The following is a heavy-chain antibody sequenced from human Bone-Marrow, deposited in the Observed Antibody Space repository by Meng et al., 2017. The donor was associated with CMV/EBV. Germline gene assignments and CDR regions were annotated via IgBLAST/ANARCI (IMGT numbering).Heavy chain of an antibody. CDR1: GFTCSSYA. CDR3: ANLGYCSGGSCYHGLY. Sequence: GFTCSSYAMHWVRQAPGKGLEWVAVISYDGSNKYYADSVKGRFTISRDNSKNTLYLQMNSLRAEDTAVYYCANLGYCSGGSCYHGLYWGQGTLVTVSS. V-gene: IGHV3-30-3*02. CDR2: ISYDGSNK. D-gene: IGHD2-15*01. J-gene: IGHJ4*02.